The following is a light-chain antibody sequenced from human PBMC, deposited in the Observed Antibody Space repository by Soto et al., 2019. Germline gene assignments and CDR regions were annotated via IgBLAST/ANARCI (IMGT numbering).Light chain of an antibody. V-gene: IGKV1-27*01. CDR3: QKYSGVPVT. CDR1: QDINKY. Sequence: IQMTQSPSPLSASVGDRVTITCRASQDINKYLAWYQQRPGTVPKLLIYSASTLKSGVPSRFSGSRSGTDYTLTISSLQPEDVATYYCQKYSGVPVTFGQGTRLELK. J-gene: IGKJ5*01. CDR2: SAS.